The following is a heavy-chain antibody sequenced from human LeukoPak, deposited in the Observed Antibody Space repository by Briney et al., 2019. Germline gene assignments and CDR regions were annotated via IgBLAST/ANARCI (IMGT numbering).Heavy chain of an antibody. CDR2: IKQDGTEK. CDR3: AELGITMIGGV. V-gene: IGHV3-7*01. Sequence: PGGSLRLSCAASGFTFSRNGMAWVRQAPGKGLEWVANIKQDGTEKYYVDSVKGRFTISRDNAKNSLYLQMNSLRAEDTAVYYCAELGITMIGGVWGKGTTVTISS. CDR1: GFTFSRNG. D-gene: IGHD3-10*02. J-gene: IGHJ6*04.